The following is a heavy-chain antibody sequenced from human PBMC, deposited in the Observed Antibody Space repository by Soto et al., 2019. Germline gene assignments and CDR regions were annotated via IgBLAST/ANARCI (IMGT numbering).Heavy chain of an antibody. J-gene: IGHJ2*01. D-gene: IGHD3-10*01. CDR2: IYYSGST. CDR3: ARDNYYGSGSYFVRYFDL. Sequence: QVQLQESGPGLVKPSQTLSLTCTVSGGSISSGGYYWSWIRQHPGKGLEWIGYIYYSGSTYYNPFLKGRVTISVDTSKNQFSLKLSSVTAADTAVYYCARDNYYGSGSYFVRYFDLWGRGTLVTVSS. CDR1: GGSISSGGYY. V-gene: IGHV4-31*03.